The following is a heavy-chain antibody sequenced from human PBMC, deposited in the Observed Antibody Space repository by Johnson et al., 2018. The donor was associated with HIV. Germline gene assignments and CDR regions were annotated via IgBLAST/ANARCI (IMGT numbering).Heavy chain of an antibody. Sequence: QVQLVESGGGVVQPGRSLRLSCAASGFTFSSYGMHWVRQAPGKGLEWVAVISYDGSDKYYADSVKGRFTISRDNSKKTLYMQMNSLRAEDTAVYYCARALRDAFDIWGQGTMVTVSS. V-gene: IGHV3-30*19. J-gene: IGHJ3*02. CDR1: GFTFSSYG. D-gene: IGHD4-17*01. CDR3: ARALRDAFDI. CDR2: ISYDGSDK.